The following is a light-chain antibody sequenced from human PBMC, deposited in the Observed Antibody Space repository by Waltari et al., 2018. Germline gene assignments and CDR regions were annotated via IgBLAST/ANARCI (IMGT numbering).Light chain of an antibody. CDR3: SSYTNRATLRV. CDR2: EVS. V-gene: IGLV2-14*01. Sequence: QSALAQPASVSGSPGQSIAISCTGTSSDIGNYNYVSWYQQHPGKAPKLILYEVSDRPSGVSRRFSGSKSGNKAPLTISGLQADDEADYYCSSYTNRATLRVFGTGTKVTVL. CDR1: SSDIGNYNY. J-gene: IGLJ1*01.